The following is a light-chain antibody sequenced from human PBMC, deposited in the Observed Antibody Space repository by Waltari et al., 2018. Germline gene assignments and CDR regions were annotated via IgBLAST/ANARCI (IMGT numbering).Light chain of an antibody. V-gene: IGKV1-5*03. CDR2: KAS. J-gene: IGKJ4*01. Sequence: DIQITQSPSTLSASVGDRVTITCRASQSISSWLAWYQQKPGKAPKLLIYKASSLESGVPSRFSGSGSGTEFTLTISSLQPDDFATYYCQQYNSYSLALTFGGGTKVEIK. CDR1: QSISSW. CDR3: QQYNSYSLALT.